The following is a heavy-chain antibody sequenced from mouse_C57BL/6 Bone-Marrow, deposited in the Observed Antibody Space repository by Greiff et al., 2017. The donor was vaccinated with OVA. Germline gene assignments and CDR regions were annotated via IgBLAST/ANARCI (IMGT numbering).Heavy chain of an antibody. CDR2: IYPRSGNT. CDR1: GYTFTSYG. D-gene: IGHD1-1*01. V-gene: IGHV1-81*01. Sequence: VKLQESGAELARPGASVKLSCKASGYTFTSYGISWVKQRTGQGLEWIGEIYPRSGNTYYNEKFKGKATLTADKSSSTAYMELRSLTSEDSAVYFCARDGSSYGFDYWGKGTTLTVSS. J-gene: IGHJ2*01. CDR3: ARDGSSYGFDY.